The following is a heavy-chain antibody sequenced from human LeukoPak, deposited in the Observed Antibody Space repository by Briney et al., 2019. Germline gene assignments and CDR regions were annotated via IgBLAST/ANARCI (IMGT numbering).Heavy chain of an antibody. CDR3: ARSIAAAEGPFDY. V-gene: IGHV3-7*01. Sequence: GGSLRLSCAASGFTFSSYAMSWVRQAPGKGLEWVANIKQDGSEKYYVDSVKGRFTISRDNAKNSLYLQMNSLRAEDTAVYYCARSIAAAEGPFDYWGQGTLVTVSS. D-gene: IGHD6-13*01. CDR1: GFTFSSYA. CDR2: IKQDGSEK. J-gene: IGHJ4*02.